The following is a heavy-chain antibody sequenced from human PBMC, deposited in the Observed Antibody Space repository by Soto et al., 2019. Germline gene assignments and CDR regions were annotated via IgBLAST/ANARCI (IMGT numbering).Heavy chain of an antibody. CDR3: ARGRMTMVRGVIKGASFDP. Sequence: SETLSLTCTVSGGSISSYYWSWIRQPPRKGLEWIGYIYYSGTTNYNPSLKSRVTISVDTSKNQFSLKLSSVTAADTAVYYCARGRMTMVRGVIKGASFDPWGQGTLVTVSS. D-gene: IGHD3-10*01. CDR2: IYYSGTT. V-gene: IGHV4-59*01. J-gene: IGHJ5*02. CDR1: GGSISSYY.